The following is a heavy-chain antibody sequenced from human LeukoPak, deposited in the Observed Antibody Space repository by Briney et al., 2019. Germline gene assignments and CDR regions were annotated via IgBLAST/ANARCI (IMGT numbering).Heavy chain of an antibody. CDR3: ARAIFGVANDY. D-gene: IGHD3-3*01. J-gene: IGHJ4*02. CDR2: IKQDGSEK. V-gene: IGHV3-7*01. CDR1: GFTVSSNY. Sequence: GGSLRLSCAASGFTVSSNYMNWVRQAPGKGLEWVANIKQDGSEKYYVDSVKGRFTISRDNAKNSLYLQMNSLRAEDTAVYYCARAIFGVANDYWGQGTLVTVSS.